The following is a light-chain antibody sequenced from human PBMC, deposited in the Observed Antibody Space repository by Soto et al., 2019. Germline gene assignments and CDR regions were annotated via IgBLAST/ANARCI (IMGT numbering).Light chain of an antibody. CDR3: SSYTSSSTLVV. CDR2: EVS. Sequence: QSVLTQPASVSGSPGQSITISCTGTSSDVGGYNYVFWYQHHPGKAPKLIIYEVSNRPSGVSNRFSGSKSDNTASLTISGLQAEDEADYYCSSYTSSSTLVVFGGGTQLTVL. CDR1: SSDVGGYNY. J-gene: IGLJ3*02. V-gene: IGLV2-14*01.